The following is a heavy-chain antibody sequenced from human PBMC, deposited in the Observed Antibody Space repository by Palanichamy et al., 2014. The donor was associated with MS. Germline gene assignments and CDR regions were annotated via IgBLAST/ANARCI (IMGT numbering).Heavy chain of an antibody. CDR2: ISTNSLYI. D-gene: IGHD6-13*01. CDR1: GFTLSSYS. CDR3: ARDPFDSSWYYFDY. V-gene: IGHV3-21*01. J-gene: IGHJ4*02. Sequence: EVQLVESGGGLVKPGGSLRLSCAASGFTLSSYSMSWVRQAPGKGLEWVSSISTNSLYIHYADSVKDRFTISRDTAKNSVYLEMNSPRAEDTAVYYCARDPFDSSWYYFDYWGQGTLVTVSS.